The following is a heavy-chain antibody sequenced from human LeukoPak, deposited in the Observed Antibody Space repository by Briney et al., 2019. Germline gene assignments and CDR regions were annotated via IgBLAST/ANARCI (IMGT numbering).Heavy chain of an antibody. CDR2: ISTYNGGT. CDR3: ARGGSDCGGDCTAGFDP. V-gene: IGHV1-2*04. CDR1: GYTFTSYG. D-gene: IGHD2-21*02. J-gene: IGHJ5*02. Sequence: ASVKVSCKASGYTFTSYGISWVRQAPGQGLEWMGWISTYNGGTNYAQKFQGWVTMTRDTSISTAYMELSRLRSDDTAVYYCARGGSDCGGDCTAGFDPWGQGTLVTVSS.